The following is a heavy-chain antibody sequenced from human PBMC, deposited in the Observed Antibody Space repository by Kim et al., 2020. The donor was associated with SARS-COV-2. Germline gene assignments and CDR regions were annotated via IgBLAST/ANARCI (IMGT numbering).Heavy chain of an antibody. CDR2: IYPGDSDT. CDR3: ARQYCSGGSCYLGRRPDAFDI. Sequence: GESLKISCKGSGYSFTSYWIGWVRQMPGKGLEWMGIIYPGDSDTRYSPSFQGQVTISADKSISTAYLQWSSLKASDTAMYYCARQYCSGGSCYLGRRPDAFDIWGQGTMVTVSS. J-gene: IGHJ3*02. D-gene: IGHD2-15*01. CDR1: GYSFTSYW. V-gene: IGHV5-51*01.